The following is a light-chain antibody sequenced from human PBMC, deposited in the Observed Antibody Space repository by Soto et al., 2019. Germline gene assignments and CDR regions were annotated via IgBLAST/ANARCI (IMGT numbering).Light chain of an antibody. CDR2: KAS. J-gene: IGKJ1*01. CDR3: QQYNSYSS. V-gene: IGKV1-5*03. Sequence: DIQMTQSPSTLSASVGDRVTITCRASQRISTWLAWYQQKPGKAPKLLIYKASTLESGVPSSFSGSGSGTEFTITISSLQPDDFATYYCQQYNSYSSFGQGTKVEIK. CDR1: QRISTW.